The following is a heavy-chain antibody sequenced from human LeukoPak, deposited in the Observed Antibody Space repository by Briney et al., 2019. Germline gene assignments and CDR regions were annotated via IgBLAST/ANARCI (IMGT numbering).Heavy chain of an antibody. CDR3: ARDLGVGATEAFDY. CDR2: IIPIFGTA. CDR1: GGTFSSYA. J-gene: IGHJ4*02. D-gene: IGHD1-26*01. V-gene: IGHV1-69*05. Sequence: SVKVSCKASGGTFSSYAISWVRQAPGQGLEWMGGIIPIFGTANYAQKFQGRVTITTDESTSTAYMELSSLRSEDTAVYYCARDLGVGATEAFDYWGQGTLVTVSS.